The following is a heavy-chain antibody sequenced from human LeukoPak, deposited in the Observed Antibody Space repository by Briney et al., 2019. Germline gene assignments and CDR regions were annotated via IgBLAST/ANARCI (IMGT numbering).Heavy chain of an antibody. CDR2: IWYDASNK. Sequence: GGSLRLSCAASGFTFSSFGMHWVRQAPGKGLEWVAVIWYDASNKYYADSVKGRFTISRDNSKNTLYLQMNSLRAEDTAAYYCARDRSDYSIKYYYYYGMDVWGQGTTVTVSS. V-gene: IGHV3-33*01. CDR3: ARDRSDYSIKYYYYYGMDV. CDR1: GFTFSSFG. D-gene: IGHD3-16*01. J-gene: IGHJ6*02.